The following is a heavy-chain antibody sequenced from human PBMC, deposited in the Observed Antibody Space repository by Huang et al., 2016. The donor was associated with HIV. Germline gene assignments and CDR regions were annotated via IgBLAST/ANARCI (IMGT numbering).Heavy chain of an antibody. CDR1: GDTLTESS. V-gene: IGHV1-24*01. J-gene: IGHJ4*02. Sequence: QVQLTQSGAEVKKPGASVKVSCKISGDTLTESSMHWVRQAPGKGLEWRGSVKPEDGERVYAQRFQGRVTMTEDTTTDTADLELSSLRSEDTAVYYCATEGLWGEGNTLDYWGQGTLVTVSS. D-gene: IGHD3-10*01. CDR3: ATEGLWGEGNTLDY. CDR2: VKPEDGER.